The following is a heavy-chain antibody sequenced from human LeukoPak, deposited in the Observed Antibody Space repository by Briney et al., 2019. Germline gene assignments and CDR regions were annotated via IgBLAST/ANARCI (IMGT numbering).Heavy chain of an antibody. J-gene: IGHJ4*02. V-gene: IGHV4-39*07. D-gene: IGHD4-11*01. CDR2: IYYSGNT. CDR1: GGSISSASYY. Sequence: HSETLSLTCTVSGGSISSASYYWGWIRQPPRKGLEWIGSIYYSGNTYYNPSLKSRVTVSVDTSKNQFFLKLISVTAADTAVYYCARLQKLDGTRDFWGQGTLVTVSS. CDR3: ARLQKLDGTRDF.